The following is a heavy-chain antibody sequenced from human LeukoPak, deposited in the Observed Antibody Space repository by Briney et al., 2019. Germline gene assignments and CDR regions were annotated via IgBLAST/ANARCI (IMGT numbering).Heavy chain of an antibody. CDR2: ISSSSSYI. CDR1: GFTFSSYS. D-gene: IGHD3-10*01. CDR3: ARDVSMVRGVADY. J-gene: IGHJ4*02. Sequence: GGSLRLSCEASGFTFSSYSMNWVRQAPGKGLEWVSSISSSSSYIYYADSVKGRFTISRDNAKNSLYLQMNSLRAEDTAVYYCARDVSMVRGVADYWGQGTLVTVSS. V-gene: IGHV3-21*01.